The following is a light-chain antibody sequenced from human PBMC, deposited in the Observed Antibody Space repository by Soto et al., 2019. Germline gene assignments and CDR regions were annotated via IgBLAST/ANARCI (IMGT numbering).Light chain of an antibody. Sequence: VVMTQSPASLSVSPGGRVTLSCRASQSVDGDLAWFQQKPGQAPRLLISGASTRAAGIPDRFSGSGSGTEFTLTITNLQSDDFAAYYCQQYHQWPRTFGRGTKVDIK. V-gene: IGKV3-15*01. CDR1: QSVDGD. CDR2: GAS. CDR3: QQYHQWPRT. J-gene: IGKJ1*01.